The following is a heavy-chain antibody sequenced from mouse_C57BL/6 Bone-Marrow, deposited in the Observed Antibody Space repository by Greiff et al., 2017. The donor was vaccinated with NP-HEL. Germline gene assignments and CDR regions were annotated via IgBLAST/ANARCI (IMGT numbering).Heavy chain of an antibody. D-gene: IGHD1-1*01. Sequence: QVQLQQSGAELVRPGTSVKMSCKASGYTFTNYWIGWAKQRPGHGLEWIGYIYPGGGYTNYNEKFKGKATLTAAKSSSPAYMQFSSLTSEDSASYYCARSRYDGSSSCWYFDVGGTGTTVTVSS. CDR1: GYTFTNYW. V-gene: IGHV1-63*01. CDR3: ARSRYDGSSSCWYFDV. CDR2: IYPGGGYT. J-gene: IGHJ1*03.